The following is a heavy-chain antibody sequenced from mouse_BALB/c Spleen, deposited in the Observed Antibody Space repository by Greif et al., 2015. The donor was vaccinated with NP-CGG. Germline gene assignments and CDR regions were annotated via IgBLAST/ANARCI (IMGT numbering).Heavy chain of an antibody. V-gene: IGHV1S81*02. Sequence: VQLQQSGAELVKPGASVKLSCKASGYTFTSYWMHWVKQRPGQGLEWIGEINPSNGRTNYNEKFKSKATLTVDKSSSTAYMQLSSLTSEDSAVYYCARQGGNYGAMDYWGQGTSVTVSS. CDR2: INPSNGRT. CDR3: ARQGGNYGAMDY. D-gene: IGHD2-1*01. CDR1: GYTFTSYW. J-gene: IGHJ4*01.